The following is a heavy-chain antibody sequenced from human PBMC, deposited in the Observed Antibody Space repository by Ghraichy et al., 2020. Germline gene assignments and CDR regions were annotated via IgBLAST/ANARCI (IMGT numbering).Heavy chain of an antibody. Sequence: SVKVSCKASGGTFSSYAISWVRQAPGQGLEWMGGIIPIFGTANYAQKFQGRVTITADESTSTAYMELSSLRSEDTAVYYCARGAGWSGHPADYYYGMDVWGQGTTVTVSS. CDR2: IIPIFGTA. J-gene: IGHJ6*02. D-gene: IGHD3-3*01. CDR3: ARGAGWSGHPADYYYGMDV. CDR1: GGTFSSYA. V-gene: IGHV1-69*13.